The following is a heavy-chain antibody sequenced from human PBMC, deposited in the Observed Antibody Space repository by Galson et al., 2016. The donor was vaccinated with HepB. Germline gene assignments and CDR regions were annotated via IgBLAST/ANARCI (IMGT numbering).Heavy chain of an antibody. CDR1: GFTFKYHA. D-gene: IGHD4-17*01. CDR2: ISGGGTA. Sequence: SLRLSCAASGFTFKYHAMSWVRQAPGSGLEWVAVISGGGTAHYADSVKGRFTISRDNSKDRLYLQMNSLRAEDTAVYYCANQSPYGDYYLPDYYYGMDVWGQGTTVTVSS. J-gene: IGHJ6*02. V-gene: IGHV3-23*01. CDR3: ANQSPYGDYYLPDYYYGMDV.